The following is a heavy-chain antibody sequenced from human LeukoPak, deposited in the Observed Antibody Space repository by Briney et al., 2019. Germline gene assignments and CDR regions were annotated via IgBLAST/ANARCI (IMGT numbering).Heavy chain of an antibody. CDR3: ARAHGSPSVRLFDS. Sequence: PSETLSLTCTVSGGSISSGGYYWSWIRQPPGKVLEWIGYVYHSGSTYYSPPLRNRVTLSVDTSKNQFSLKLSSVTAADTAVYYCARAHGSPSVRLFDSWGQGTLVTVSS. CDR1: GGSISSGGYY. V-gene: IGHV4-30-4*01. J-gene: IGHJ4*02. CDR2: VYHSGST. D-gene: IGHD3-10*01.